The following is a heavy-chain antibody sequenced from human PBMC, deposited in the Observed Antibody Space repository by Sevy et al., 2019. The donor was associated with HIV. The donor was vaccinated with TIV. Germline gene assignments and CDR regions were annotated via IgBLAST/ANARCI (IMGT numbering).Heavy chain of an antibody. CDR2: ISVDGVNT. J-gene: IGHJ4*02. V-gene: IGHV3-30-3*01. CDR1: GFSLSDYA. D-gene: IGHD5-12*01. CDR3: ARGPYNSGLRFDF. Sequence: GGSLRLSCVASGFSLSDYAMHWVRQGPDKGLAWVAVISVDGVNTYYSDAVEGRFTTSRENSKNTVLLQMNSLSPDDTALYYCARGPYNSGLRFDFWGQGTLVTVSS.